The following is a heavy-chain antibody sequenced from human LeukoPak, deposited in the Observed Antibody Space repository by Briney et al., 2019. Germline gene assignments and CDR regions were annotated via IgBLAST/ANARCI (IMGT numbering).Heavy chain of an antibody. Sequence: PGGSLRLSCAASGFTFSSYWMNWVRQAPGKGLEWVAIIKQDGTETFYVDSVKGRFTISRDNVKNSLYLQMNSLRAEDTAVYYCARDQDYYDSIGDYWGQGTLVTVSS. CDR3: ARDQDYYDSIGDY. CDR2: IKQDGTET. CDR1: GFTFSSYW. J-gene: IGHJ4*02. D-gene: IGHD3-22*01. V-gene: IGHV3-7*01.